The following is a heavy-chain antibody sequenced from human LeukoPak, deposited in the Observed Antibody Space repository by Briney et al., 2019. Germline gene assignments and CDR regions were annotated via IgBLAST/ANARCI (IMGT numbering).Heavy chain of an antibody. V-gene: IGHV1-2*02. J-gene: IGHJ6*02. CDR3: ARVRVTSSSDDYYYGMDV. CDR1: GYTFTGYY. D-gene: IGHD4-4*01. Sequence: ASVKVSCKASGYTFTGYYMHWVRKAPGQGLEWMGWINPNSGGTNYAQKFQGRVTMTRDTSISTAYMELSRLRSDDTAVYYCARVRVTSSSDDYYYGMDVWGQGTTVTVSS. CDR2: INPNSGGT.